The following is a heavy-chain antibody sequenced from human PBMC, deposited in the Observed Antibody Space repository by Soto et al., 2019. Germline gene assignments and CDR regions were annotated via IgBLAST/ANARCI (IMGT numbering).Heavy chain of an antibody. D-gene: IGHD3-22*01. CDR1: GGSISSGGYY. CDR3: ARAGNYYDSSGYRL. V-gene: IGHV4-31*03. Sequence: SETLCLTCTVSGGSISSGGYYWSWIRQHPGKGLEWIGYIYYNGSTYYNPSLKSRVTISVDTSKNQFSLKLSSVTAADTAVYYCARAGNYYDSSGYRLWGQGTLVTVSS. CDR2: IYYNGST. J-gene: IGHJ4*02.